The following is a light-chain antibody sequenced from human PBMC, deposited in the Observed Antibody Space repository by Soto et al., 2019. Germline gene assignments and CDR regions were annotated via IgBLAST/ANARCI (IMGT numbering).Light chain of an antibody. CDR1: SSNIERNY. J-gene: IGLJ2*01. Sequence: QSVLTQPPSASGAPGQGITISCSGGSSNIERNYVYWYQQLPGTAPRLLIYRNNQRPSGVPDRFSGSKSGTSASLAISALRSEDEADYYCTVWDDSLRGRLFGGGTKVTVL. CDR3: TVWDDSLRGRL. V-gene: IGLV1-47*01. CDR2: RNN.